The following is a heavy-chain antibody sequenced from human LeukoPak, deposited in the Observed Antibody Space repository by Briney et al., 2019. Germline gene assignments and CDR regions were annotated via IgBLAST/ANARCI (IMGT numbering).Heavy chain of an antibody. CDR3: ARDFGSAAAIYEY. D-gene: IGHD6-13*01. V-gene: IGHV3-7*01. CDR2: INQNGVEM. CDR1: GFTFTNYW. J-gene: IGHJ4*02. Sequence: PGGSLRLSCATSGFTFTNYWMTWVRQAPGKGLEWVANINQNGVEMYYVESVKGRFTISRDSGRNSLFLQMNSLRAEDTAVYYCARDFGSAAAIYEYWRQGTLVTVSS.